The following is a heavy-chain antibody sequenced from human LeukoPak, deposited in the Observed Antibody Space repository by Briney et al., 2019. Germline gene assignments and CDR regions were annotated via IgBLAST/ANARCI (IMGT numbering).Heavy chain of an antibody. CDR1: GFTFSSYS. CDR2: ISSSSSTI. Sequence: GGSLRLSCAASGFTFSSYSMNWVRQAPGKGLEWVSYISSSSSTIYYADSVKGRFTISRDNSKNTLYLQMKSLRAEDTAVYYCAKALGPWELWDYWGQGTLVTVSS. V-gene: IGHV3-48*01. J-gene: IGHJ4*02. CDR3: AKALGPWELWDY. D-gene: IGHD1-26*01.